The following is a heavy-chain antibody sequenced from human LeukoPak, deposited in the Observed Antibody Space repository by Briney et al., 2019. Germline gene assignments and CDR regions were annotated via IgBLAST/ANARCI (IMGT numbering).Heavy chain of an antibody. V-gene: IGHV3-21*01. CDR2: ISSSSSYI. Sequence: GGSLRLSCAASGFTFSSYSVNWVRQAPGKGLEWVSSISSSSSYIYYADSVKGRFTISRDNAKNSLYLQMNSLRAEDTAVYYCARDSSTVDPPYWGQGTLVTVSS. CDR3: ARDSSTVDPPY. D-gene: IGHD2-2*01. J-gene: IGHJ4*02. CDR1: GFTFSSYS.